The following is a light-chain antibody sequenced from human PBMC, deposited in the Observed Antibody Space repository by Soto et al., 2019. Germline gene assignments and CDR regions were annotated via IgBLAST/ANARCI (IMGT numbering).Light chain of an antibody. CDR3: NSYTSTSARV. V-gene: IGLV2-14*01. CDR2: EVS. CDR1: SSDVGGYNF. J-gene: IGLJ3*02. Sequence: QSALTQPASVSGSPGQSITISCTGTSSDVGGYNFVSWYQQHPGKATKLIIYEVSHRPSGVSNRFSGSKSGNTASLTISGLQAEDEADYYCNSYTSTSARVFGGGTKLTVL.